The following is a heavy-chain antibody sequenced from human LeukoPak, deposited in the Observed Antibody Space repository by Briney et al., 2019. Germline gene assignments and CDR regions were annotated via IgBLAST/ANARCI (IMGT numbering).Heavy chain of an antibody. CDR1: GGTFSSYA. V-gene: IGHV1-69*13. J-gene: IGHJ4*02. D-gene: IGHD4-17*01. CDR2: IIPIFGTA. CDR3: ALSELRGQYYFDY. Sequence: GASVRVSCKASGGTFSSYAISWVRQAPGQGLEWMGGIIPIFGTANYAQKFQGRVTITADESTSTAYMELSSLRSEDTAVYYCALSELRGQYYFDYWGQGTLVTVSS.